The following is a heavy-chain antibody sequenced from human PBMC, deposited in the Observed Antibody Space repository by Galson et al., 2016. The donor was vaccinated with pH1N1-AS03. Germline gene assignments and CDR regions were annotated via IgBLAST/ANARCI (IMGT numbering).Heavy chain of an antibody. Sequence: SLRLSCAASGFIFTHYSMHWVRQAPGKGLEWVAVMSYEGTTTYYADSVKGRFTISRDNSKNTLYLQMNSLRTEDTALYYCSREAGGFGSNWLQTDAFDIWGQGTMVTVS. D-gene: IGHD6-13*01. CDR1: GFIFTHYS. V-gene: IGHV3-30-3*01. J-gene: IGHJ3*02. CDR3: SREAGGFGSNWLQTDAFDI. CDR2: MSYEGTTT.